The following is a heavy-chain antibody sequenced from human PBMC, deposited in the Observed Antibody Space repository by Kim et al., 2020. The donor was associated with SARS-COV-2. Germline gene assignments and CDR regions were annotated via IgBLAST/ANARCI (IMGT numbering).Heavy chain of an antibody. CDR3: AKDVTLTRRYGSGSYFLLDY. D-gene: IGHD3-10*01. V-gene: IGHV3-33*06. CDR2: IWYDGSNK. Sequence: GGSLRLSCAASGFTFSSYGMHWVRQAPGKGLEWVAVIWYDGSNKYYADSVKGRFTISRDNSKNTLYLQMNSLRAEDTAVYYCAKDVTLTRRYGSGSYFLLDYWGQGTLVTVSS. J-gene: IGHJ4*02. CDR1: GFTFSSYG.